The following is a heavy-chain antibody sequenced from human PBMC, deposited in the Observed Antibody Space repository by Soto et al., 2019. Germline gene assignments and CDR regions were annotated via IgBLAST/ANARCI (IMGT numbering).Heavy chain of an antibody. J-gene: IGHJ3*02. Sequence: EVQLVESGGGLVQPGGSLRLSCAASGFTVSSNYMSWVRQAPGKGLEWVSVIYSGGSTYYADSVKGRFTISRDNCKHTLYLQMISLRAEDTAVYYCARVKEVNDAFDIWGQGTMVTVSS. V-gene: IGHV3-66*01. CDR1: GFTVSSNY. D-gene: IGHD2-21*01. CDR2: IYSGGST. CDR3: ARVKEVNDAFDI.